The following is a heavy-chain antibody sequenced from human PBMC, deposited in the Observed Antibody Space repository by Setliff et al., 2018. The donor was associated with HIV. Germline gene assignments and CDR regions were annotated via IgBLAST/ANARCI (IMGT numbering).Heavy chain of an antibody. CDR3: ARERPIPLSFVF. V-gene: IGHV1-46*01. J-gene: IGHJ4*02. CDR2: SYPSNGRT. CDR1: GYTYTSYY. Sequence: ASVKVSCKASGYTYTSYYLHWVRQAPGQGLEWMGISYPSNGRTQYAQKFQGRVTMTRDTSTSTAYMELNSLSSEDTAVYYCARERPIPLSFVFWGQGTRVTVAS. D-gene: IGHD1-1*01.